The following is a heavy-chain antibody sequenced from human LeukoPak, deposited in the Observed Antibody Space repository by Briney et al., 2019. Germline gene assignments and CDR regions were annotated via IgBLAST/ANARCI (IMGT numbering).Heavy chain of an antibody. D-gene: IGHD6-13*01. V-gene: IGHV3-23*01. Sequence: PGGSLRLSCAASGFTFSTYAMSWVRQAPGKGLEWVAVATNNGGSTYYADSVKGRFTLSRDNSKDTLYLQMNSLRAEDTAVYYCAKLWSSSRGAFDTWGQGTMVTVSS. CDR2: ATNNGGST. CDR1: GFTFSTYA. J-gene: IGHJ3*02. CDR3: AKLWSSSRGAFDT.